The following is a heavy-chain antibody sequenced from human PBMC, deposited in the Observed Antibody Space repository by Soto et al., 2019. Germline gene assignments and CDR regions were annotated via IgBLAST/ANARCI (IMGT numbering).Heavy chain of an antibody. J-gene: IGHJ6*02. CDR1: GFTFSDYY. D-gene: IGHD4-4*01. Sequence: GGSLRLSCAASGFTFSDYYMSWIRQAPGKGLEWVSYISSSSSYTNYADSVKGRFTISRDNAKNSLYLQMTSLRAEDTAVYYCARDGNSNYALGYYYYGTGVCGQGTTVTVSS. CDR2: ISSSSSYT. CDR3: ARDGNSNYALGYYYYGTGV. V-gene: IGHV3-11*06.